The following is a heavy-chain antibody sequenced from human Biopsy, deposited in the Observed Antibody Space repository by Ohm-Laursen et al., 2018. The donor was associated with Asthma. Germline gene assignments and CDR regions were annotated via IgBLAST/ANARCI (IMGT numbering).Heavy chain of an antibody. D-gene: IGHD6-19*01. J-gene: IGHJ6*02. CDR3: ARCQVGYSSGWSLLLKKIYYSGMDV. CDR2: IMTVFGTT. CDR1: GGTFSNFA. V-gene: IGHV1-69*13. Sequence: SVKVSCKAPGGTFSNFAISWVRQAPGQGLEWLGGIMTVFGTTNYAQKFQGRVTITADESTSTAYMEVTSLRSEDTAIYYCARCQVGYSSGWSLLLKKIYYSGMDVWGQGNAVTVSS.